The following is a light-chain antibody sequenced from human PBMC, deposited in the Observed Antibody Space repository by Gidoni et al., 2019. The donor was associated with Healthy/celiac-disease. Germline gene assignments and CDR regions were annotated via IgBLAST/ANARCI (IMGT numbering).Light chain of an antibody. J-gene: IGKJ2*04. V-gene: IGKV1-39*01. CDR2: AAS. Sequence: DIQMTQSPSSLSASVRDRVTITCRASQSISIYLNSYQQKPGKAPKLLIYAASSVQSGVPSRFSGSGSRTDFTLTISRLQPEDFANYYWQQSYRTRCSFGQGTKLEIK. CDR1: QSISIY. CDR3: QQSYRTRCS.